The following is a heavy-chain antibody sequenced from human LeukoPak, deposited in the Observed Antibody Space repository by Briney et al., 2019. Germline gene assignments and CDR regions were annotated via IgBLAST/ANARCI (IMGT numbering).Heavy chain of an antibody. V-gene: IGHV3-30*18. D-gene: IGHD2-8*01. CDR3: AKGRQEWWTFDALDI. CDR1: GLTFSSYA. Sequence: GGSLRLSCTASGLTFSSYAMNWVRPAPGKGLEGVALISFDGSKKFYADSVKDRFTISRDNSKTTLYLQMNSLIPDDTAVFSCAKGRQEWWTFDALDIWGQGTMVTVSS. CDR2: ISFDGSKK. J-gene: IGHJ3*02.